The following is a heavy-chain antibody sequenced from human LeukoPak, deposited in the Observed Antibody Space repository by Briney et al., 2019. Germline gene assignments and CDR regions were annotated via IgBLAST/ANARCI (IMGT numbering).Heavy chain of an antibody. CDR1: GGSITSTNY. V-gene: IGHV4-4*02. D-gene: IGHD3-10*01. CDR2: VNLQGST. CDR3: ARIDTMVRGEDAFDI. Sequence: SGTLSLTCGVSGGSITSTNYWTWVRQPPGKGLEWIGEVNLQGSTNYNPSLMGRVTISVDTSKNQFSLKLSSVTAADTAVYYCARIDTMVRGEDAFDIWGQGTMVTVSS. J-gene: IGHJ3*02.